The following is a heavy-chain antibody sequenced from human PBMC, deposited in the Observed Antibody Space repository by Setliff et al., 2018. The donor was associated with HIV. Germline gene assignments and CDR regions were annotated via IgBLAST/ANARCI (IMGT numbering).Heavy chain of an antibody. J-gene: IGHJ6*02. CDR1: ELTFSNYA. Sequence: PGGSLRLSCAASELTFSNYAMTWVRQAPGKGLEWVSSLSGSGGSTYYADSVKGRFTISRDNSKNTLYLRMNSLRAEDTAVYYCATGGMAAAGPGGGHGLDVWGQGTTVTVS. V-gene: IGHV3-23*01. CDR3: ATGGMAAAGPGGGHGLDV. CDR2: LSGSGGST. D-gene: IGHD6-13*01.